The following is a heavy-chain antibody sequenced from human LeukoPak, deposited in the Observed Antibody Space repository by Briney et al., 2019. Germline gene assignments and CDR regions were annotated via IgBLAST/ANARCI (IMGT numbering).Heavy chain of an antibody. V-gene: IGHV3-48*01. CDR2: IRSSSET. J-gene: IGHJ5*02. D-gene: IGHD5-12*01. CDR3: ARDAGNSGYGCDL. Sequence: GGSLRLSCAASGFIFSQYSMNWVRQAPGKGLEWVSHIRSSSETFYADSVKGRFTISRDNARNSLYLQMNNLRGEDTAIYYCARDAGNSGYGCDLWGQGTLVTVSS. CDR1: GFIFSQYS.